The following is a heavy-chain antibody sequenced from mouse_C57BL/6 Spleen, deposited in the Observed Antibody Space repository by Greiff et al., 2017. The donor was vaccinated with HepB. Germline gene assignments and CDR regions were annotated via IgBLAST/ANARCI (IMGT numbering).Heavy chain of an antibody. CDR3: ARSPVVATHY. J-gene: IGHJ2*01. D-gene: IGHD1-1*01. V-gene: IGHV3-6*01. CDR1: GYSITSGYY. Sequence: EVKLQESGPGLVKPSQSLSLTCSVTGYSITSGYYWNWIRQFPGNKLAWMGYISYDGSNNYNPSLKNRISITRDPSKNQFFLKFNSVTTEDTATYYCARSPVVATHYWCQGTTLTVSS. CDR2: ISYDGSN.